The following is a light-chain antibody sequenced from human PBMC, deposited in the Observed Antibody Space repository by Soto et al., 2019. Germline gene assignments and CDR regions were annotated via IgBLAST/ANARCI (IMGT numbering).Light chain of an antibody. J-gene: IGLJ2*01. CDR2: GNS. CDR3: QSYDSSLSGYVV. CDR1: SSNIGAGYD. Sequence: QAVVTQPASVSGAAGQRVTISCTGSSSNIGAGYDVHWYQQLPGTAPKLLIYGNSNRPSGVPDRFSGSKSGTSASLAITGLQAEDEADYYCQSYDSSLSGYVVFGGGTKLTV. V-gene: IGLV1-40*01.